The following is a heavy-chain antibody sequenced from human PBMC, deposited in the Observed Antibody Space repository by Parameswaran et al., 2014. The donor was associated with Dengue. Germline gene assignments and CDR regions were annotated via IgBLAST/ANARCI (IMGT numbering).Heavy chain of an antibody. CDR2: ISYDGSNK. V-gene: IGHV3-30*18. J-gene: IGHJ4*02. CDR3: AKDLWRRDGYNRPGDY. D-gene: IGHD5-24*01. Sequence: VRQAPGKGLEWLSVISYDGSNKYYADSVKGRFTISRDNSKNTLFLQMNSLRDEDTAVYYCAKDLWRRDGYNRPGDYWGQGTLVTVSS.